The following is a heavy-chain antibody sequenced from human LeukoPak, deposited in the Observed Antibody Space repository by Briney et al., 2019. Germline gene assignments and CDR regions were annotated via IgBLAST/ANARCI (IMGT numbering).Heavy chain of an antibody. V-gene: IGHV3-48*04. Sequence: PGGSLRLSCAASGFTFSSFSMNWVRQAPGKGLEWVSYIRTSGTNTDYTGSVKGRFTISRDNAKNSLYLQMNSLRAEDTAVYYCARGGLFAYYFDYWGQGTLVTVSS. D-gene: IGHD3-10*02. CDR3: ARGGLFAYYFDY. J-gene: IGHJ4*02. CDR2: IRTSGTNT. CDR1: GFTFSSFS.